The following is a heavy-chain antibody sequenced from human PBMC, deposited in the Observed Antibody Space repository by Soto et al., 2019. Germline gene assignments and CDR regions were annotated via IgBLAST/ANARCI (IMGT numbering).Heavy chain of an antibody. CDR1: GFTFSSYG. CDR3: AKGRYSSGWYLDY. V-gene: IGHV3-30*18. J-gene: IGHJ4*02. Sequence: GGSLRLSCAAPGFTFSSYGMHWVRQAPGKGLEWVAVISYDGSNKYYADSVKGRFTISRDNSKNTLYLQMNSLRAEDTAVYYCAKGRYSSGWYLDYWGQGTLFTVSS. D-gene: IGHD6-19*01. CDR2: ISYDGSNK.